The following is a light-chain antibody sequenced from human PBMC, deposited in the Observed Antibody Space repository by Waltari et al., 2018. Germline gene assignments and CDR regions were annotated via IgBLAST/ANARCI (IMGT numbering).Light chain of an antibody. Sequence: QSALTQPPSASGSPGQSVTISCTGTSSDVGGYHYVSWYQQHPGKAPKLMIYEVSKRPSGVPDRFSGSNSGNTASLTVSGLQAEDEADYYCSSYAGSNWVFGGGTKLTVL. J-gene: IGLJ3*02. CDR2: EVS. CDR3: SSYAGSNWV. V-gene: IGLV2-8*01. CDR1: SSDVGGYHY.